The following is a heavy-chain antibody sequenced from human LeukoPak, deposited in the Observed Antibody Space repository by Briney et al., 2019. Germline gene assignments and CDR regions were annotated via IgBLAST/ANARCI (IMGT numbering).Heavy chain of an antibody. D-gene: IGHD2-21*02. V-gene: IGHV3-66*02. CDR1: EFTVSNNY. CDR3: ARAVGVTAIHNAFDI. J-gene: IGHJ3*02. Sequence: AGGSLRFSCAASEFTVSNNYMSWVRPAPGKRLEWVSVIYSGGGTDYADSVKGRFTISRDNSKNTLYLQMNSLRAEDTAVYYCARAVGVTAIHNAFDIWGQGTMVTGSS. CDR2: IYSGGGT.